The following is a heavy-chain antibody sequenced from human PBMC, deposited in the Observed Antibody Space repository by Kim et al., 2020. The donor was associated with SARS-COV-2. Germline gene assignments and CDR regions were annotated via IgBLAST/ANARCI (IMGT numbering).Heavy chain of an antibody. J-gene: IGHJ5*02. V-gene: IGHV4-34*01. CDR1: GGSFSGYY. D-gene: IGHD6-13*01. CDR3: ARGLRRQQLLMSWFDP. CDR2: INHSGST. Sequence: SETLSLTCAVYGGSFSGYYWSWIRQPPGKGLEWIGEINHSGSTNYNPSLKSRVTISVDTSKNQFSLKLSSVTAADTAVYYCARGLRRQQLLMSWFDPWGQGTLVTVSS.